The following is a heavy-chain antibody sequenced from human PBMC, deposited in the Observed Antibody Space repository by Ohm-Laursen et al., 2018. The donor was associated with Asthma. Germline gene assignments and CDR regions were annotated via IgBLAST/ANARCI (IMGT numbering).Heavy chain of an antibody. CDR2: INPSGGST. V-gene: IGHV1-46*01. CDR3: ARATSKAEGYFDY. Sequence: EASVKVSCKASGGTFSSYAISWVRQAPGQGLEWMGIINPSGGSTSYAQKFQGRVTMTRDTSTSTVYMELSSLRSEDTAVYYCARATSKAEGYFDYWGQGTLVTVSS. J-gene: IGHJ4*02. CDR1: GGTFSSYA.